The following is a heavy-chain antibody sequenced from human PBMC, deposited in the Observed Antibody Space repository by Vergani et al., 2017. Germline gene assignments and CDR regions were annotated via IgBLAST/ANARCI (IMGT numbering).Heavy chain of an antibody. CDR3: ASATPTRFLLGELIFDY. V-gene: IGHV1-69*18. D-gene: IGHD3-10*01. J-gene: IGHJ4*02. CDR1: GGTFSSYA. CDR2: ISPIFGTA. Sequence: QVQLVQSGAEVKKPGSSVKVSCKASGGTFSSYAISWVRQAPGQGLEWMGRISPIFGTANYAQKFQGRVTITADESTSTAYMELCSLRSEDTAVYYCASATPTRFLLGELIFDYWGQGTLVTVSS.